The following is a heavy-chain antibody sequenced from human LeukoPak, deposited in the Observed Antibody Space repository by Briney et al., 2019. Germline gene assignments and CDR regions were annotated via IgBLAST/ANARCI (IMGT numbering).Heavy chain of an antibody. D-gene: IGHD3-22*01. J-gene: IGHJ4*02. CDR1: GLTFSNYE. V-gene: IGHV3-48*03. CDR2: ITSSGHII. Sequence: GGSLRLSCAASGLTFSNYEMNWVRQAPGKGLEWVSYITSSGHIIYYADSVKGQFTISRDNAKNSLYLQMNSLRAEDTAVYYCAREVDHFDSSGNYPDVFDYWGQGTLVTVSS. CDR3: AREVDHFDSSGNYPDVFDY.